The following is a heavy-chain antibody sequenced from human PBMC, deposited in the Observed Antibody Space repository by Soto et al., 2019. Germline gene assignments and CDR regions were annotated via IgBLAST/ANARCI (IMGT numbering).Heavy chain of an antibody. CDR2: ISRSSSYI. J-gene: IGHJ4*02. D-gene: IGHD3-10*01. CDR1: GFTFSSYS. CDR3: AGVWFGRKAPDY. V-gene: IGHV3-21*01. Sequence: EVQLVESGGGLVKPGGSLRLSCAASGFTFSSYSMNWVRQAPGKGLEWVSSISRSSSYIFYAASVKGRFTISRDNAKNSLFLQRNGRRAEDTAVYYCAGVWFGRKAPDYRGQGTLVTVSS.